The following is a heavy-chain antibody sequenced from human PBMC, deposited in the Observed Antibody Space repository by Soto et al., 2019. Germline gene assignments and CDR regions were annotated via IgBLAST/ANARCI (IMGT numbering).Heavy chain of an antibody. CDR2: ITPDGTEQ. V-gene: IGHV3-30*18. CDR3: AKRGILGAQGMAYFDL. J-gene: IGHJ2*01. Sequence: QVQLMESGGGVVQPGRSLRLSCAASGFTFNTYAMHWVRQAPGKGLEWVAVITPDGTEQYYADSVKGRFTISRDNSKNTLYLQMNSLGLEDMSIYHCAKRGILGAQGMAYFDLWVRGTLVTVS. D-gene: IGHD1-26*01. CDR1: GFTFNTYA.